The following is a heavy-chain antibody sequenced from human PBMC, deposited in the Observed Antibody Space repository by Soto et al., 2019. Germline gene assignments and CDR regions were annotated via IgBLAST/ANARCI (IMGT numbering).Heavy chain of an antibody. CDR3: AKDPGHGARGAFDI. CDR2: ISYDGSNK. Sequence: QVQLVESGGGVVQPGRSLRLSCAASGFTFSSYGMHWVRQAPGKGLEWVAVISYDGSNKYYADSVKGRFTISRDNSKNTLYLQMNSQRAEDTAVYYCAKDPGHGARGAFDIWGQGTMVPVSS. D-gene: IGHD1-26*01. CDR1: GFTFSSYG. J-gene: IGHJ3*02. V-gene: IGHV3-30*18.